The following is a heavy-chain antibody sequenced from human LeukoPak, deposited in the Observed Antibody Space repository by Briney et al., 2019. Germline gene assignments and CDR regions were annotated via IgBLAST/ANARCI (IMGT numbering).Heavy chain of an antibody. V-gene: IGHV4-34*01. J-gene: IGHJ4*02. D-gene: IGHD6-13*01. CDR3: ARGASQPQAAAGLLDY. CDR1: GGSFSGYY. CDR2: INHSGST. Sequence: SETLSLTCAVYGGSFSGYYWSWIRQPPGKGLEWIGEINHSGSTNYNPSLKSRVTISVDTSKNQFSLKLSSVTAADTAVYYCARGASQPQAAAGLLDYWGQRTLVTVSS.